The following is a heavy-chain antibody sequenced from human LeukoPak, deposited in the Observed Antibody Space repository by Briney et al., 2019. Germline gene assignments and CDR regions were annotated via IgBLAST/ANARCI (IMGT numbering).Heavy chain of an antibody. Sequence: SETLSLTCAVSGGSINTNNWWNWVRQSPGKGLEWIGEVHRSGGTNYNPSLKSRVTISLDESKNQFSLRLTSVTAADTAVYYCARHGAGWYYDSSGYHDAFDIWGQGTMVTVSS. CDR2: VHRSGGT. D-gene: IGHD3-22*01. CDR1: GGSINTNNW. J-gene: IGHJ3*02. V-gene: IGHV4-4*02. CDR3: ARHGAGWYYDSSGYHDAFDI.